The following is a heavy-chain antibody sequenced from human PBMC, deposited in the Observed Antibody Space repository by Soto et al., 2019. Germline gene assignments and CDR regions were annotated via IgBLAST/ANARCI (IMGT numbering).Heavy chain of an antibody. CDR3: ARGGTAMVNGYYYYGMDV. D-gene: IGHD5-18*01. CDR1: GGTFSSYA. V-gene: IGHV1-69*06. CDR2: IIPIFGTA. J-gene: IGHJ6*02. Sequence: SVKVSCKASGGTFSSYAISWVRQAPGQGLEWMGGIIPIFGTANYAQKFQGRVTITADKSTSTAYMELSSLRSADTAVYYCARGGTAMVNGYYYYGMDVWGQGTTVTVSS.